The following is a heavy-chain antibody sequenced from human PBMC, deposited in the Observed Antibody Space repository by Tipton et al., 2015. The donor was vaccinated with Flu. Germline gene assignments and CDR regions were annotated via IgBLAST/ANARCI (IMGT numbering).Heavy chain of an antibody. CDR3: AGYSSSWGGAFDY. V-gene: IGHV4-30-4*08. CDR1: GGSITSGNYY. CDR2: VYYSGST. J-gene: IGHJ4*02. D-gene: IGHD6-19*01. Sequence: LSLTCTVSGGSITSGNYYWNWIRQRPGKGLEWIGYVYYSGSTYYNPSLKSRVTISLDTSKNQLSMELTSVTAADTATYFCAGYSSSWGGAFDYWGQGTPVTVSS.